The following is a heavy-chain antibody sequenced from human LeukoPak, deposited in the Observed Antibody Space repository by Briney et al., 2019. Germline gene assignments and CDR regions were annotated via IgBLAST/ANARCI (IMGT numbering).Heavy chain of an antibody. D-gene: IGHD3-10*01. CDR3: ARHLNYYLDY. CDR2: ISSDGSIT. J-gene: IGHJ4*02. Sequence: GGSLRLSCSASGFTFSTYWMHWVRQAPGKGLVWVSRISSDGSITGYADSVKGRFTISRDNAKNTLYLQMNSLRAEDTAVYYCARHLNYYLDYWGQGTLVTVSS. V-gene: IGHV3-74*01. CDR1: GFTFSTYW.